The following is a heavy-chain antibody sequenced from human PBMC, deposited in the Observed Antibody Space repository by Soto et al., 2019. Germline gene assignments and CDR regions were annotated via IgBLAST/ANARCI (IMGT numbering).Heavy chain of an antibody. V-gene: IGHV1-46*01. D-gene: IGHD2-2*01. J-gene: IGHJ5*02. CDR1: GYTFISYY. Sequence: AASEKVSWKTSGYTFISYYVHWVRQAPGHGLEYMGMINPRDGAARYAQNFQGRVTVTRDMSTSTVDMELTGLRSEDTAVYYCARGSPSSSRLGWLDPWGQGTQVTSPQ. CDR2: INPRDGAA. CDR3: ARGSPSSSRLGWLDP.